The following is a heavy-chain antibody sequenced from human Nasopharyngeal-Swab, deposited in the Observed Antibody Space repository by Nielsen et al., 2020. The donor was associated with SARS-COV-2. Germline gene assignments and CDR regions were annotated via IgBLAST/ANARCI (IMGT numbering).Heavy chain of an antibody. J-gene: IGHJ4*02. V-gene: IGHV4-34*01. D-gene: IGHD6-19*01. CDR2: INHSGST. Sequence: WIRQPPGKGLEWIGEINHSGSTNYNPSLKSRVTISVDTSKNQFSLKLSSVTAADTAVYYCARRRGSGKRVDTTGYSGGWYAPRAAFDYWGQGTLVTVSS. CDR3: ARRRGSGKRVDTTGYSGGWYAPRAAFDY.